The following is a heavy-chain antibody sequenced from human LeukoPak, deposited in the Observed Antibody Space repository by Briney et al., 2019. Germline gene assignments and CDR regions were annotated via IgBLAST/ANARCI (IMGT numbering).Heavy chain of an antibody. CDR3: VRGYRELPH. J-gene: IGHJ4*02. CDR2: IYYSGTT. D-gene: IGHD1-7*01. Sequence: SETLSLTCTLSGGSLSGYYWSWIRQPPGKGLEFIGNIYYSGTTNYSPSVKSRVTISVDTSKNQFSLKLSSVTAADTAVYYCVRGYRELPHWGQGTLVTVSS. V-gene: IGHV4-59*01. CDR1: GGSLSGYY.